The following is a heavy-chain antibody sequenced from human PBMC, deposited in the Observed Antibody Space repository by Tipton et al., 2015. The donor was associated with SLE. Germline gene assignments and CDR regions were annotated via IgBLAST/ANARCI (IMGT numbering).Heavy chain of an antibody. J-gene: IGHJ4*02. CDR2: IYYSGST. D-gene: IGHD6-13*01. Sequence: TLSLTCGVSGGSISSGTYYWSWIRQHPGKGLEWIGYIYYSGSTNFNPSLKSRVTMSVDTSKTQFSLKLNSVTAADTAVYFCARGRQLEYYFDYWGQGTLVTVSS. CDR1: GGSISSGTYY. V-gene: IGHV4-61*01. CDR3: ARGRQLEYYFDY.